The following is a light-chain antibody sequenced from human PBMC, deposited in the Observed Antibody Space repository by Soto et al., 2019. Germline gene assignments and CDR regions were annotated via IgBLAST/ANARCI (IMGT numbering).Light chain of an antibody. CDR1: QSISSY. V-gene: IGKV1-39*01. J-gene: IGKJ2*01. Sequence: DIQMTQSPSSLSASVGDRVTITCRASQSISSYLNCYQQKPGKAPKLLIYAASSLQSEVRSRCSGSGSGTDFTLTISSLQPEDFATDYCQQSYSTLYTFGQGTKLEIK. CDR3: QQSYSTLYT. CDR2: AAS.